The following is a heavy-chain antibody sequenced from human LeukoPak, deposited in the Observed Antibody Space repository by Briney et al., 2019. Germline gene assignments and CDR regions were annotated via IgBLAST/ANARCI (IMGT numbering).Heavy chain of an antibody. Sequence: ASVKVSCKASGYTFTSYDINWVRQATGQGLEWMEWMNPNSGNTGYAQKFQGRVTMTRNTSISTAYMELSSLRSEDTAVYYCARAVDGSGSYYNALYYYYYMDVWGKGTTVTVSS. CDR3: ARAVDGSGSYYNALYYYYYMDV. D-gene: IGHD3-10*01. CDR1: GYTFTSYD. V-gene: IGHV1-8*01. CDR2: MNPNSGNT. J-gene: IGHJ6*03.